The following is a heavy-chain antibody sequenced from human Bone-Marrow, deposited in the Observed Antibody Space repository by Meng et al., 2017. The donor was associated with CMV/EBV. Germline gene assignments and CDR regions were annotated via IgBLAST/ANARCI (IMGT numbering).Heavy chain of an antibody. CDR1: GYASTGYY. Sequence: QGLLVQAGAEVKEPGASVKASCKASGYASTGYYMHWVRQAPGQGLEWMGWINPNSGGTNYAQKFQGRVTMTRDTSISTAYMELSRLRSDDTAVYYCASQLSGSHHWYLDLWGRGTLVTVSS. V-gene: IGHV1-2*02. J-gene: IGHJ2*01. CDR3: ASQLSGSHHWYLDL. D-gene: IGHD1-26*01. CDR2: INPNSGGT.